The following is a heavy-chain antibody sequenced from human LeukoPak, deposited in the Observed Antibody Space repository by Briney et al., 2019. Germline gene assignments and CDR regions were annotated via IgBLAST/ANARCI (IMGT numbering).Heavy chain of an antibody. J-gene: IGHJ6*02. CDR1: GFTFSSYS. D-gene: IGHD6-13*01. CDR2: ISSSSSYI. Sequence: GGSLRLSCAASGFTFSSYSMTWVRQAPGKGLEWVSSISSSSSYIYYADYVKGRFTISRDNSKNTLYLQMNSLRAEDTAVYYCAKEGQESSSWSYYYYGMDVWGQGTTVTVSS. V-gene: IGHV3-21*01. CDR3: AKEGQESSSWSYYYYGMDV.